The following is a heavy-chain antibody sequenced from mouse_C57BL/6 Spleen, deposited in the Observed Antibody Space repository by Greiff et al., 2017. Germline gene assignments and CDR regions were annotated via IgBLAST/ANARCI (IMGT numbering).Heavy chain of an antibody. CDR1: GYTFTSYW. V-gene: IGHV1-64*01. CDR3: ASSLIYYGNYSYAMDY. D-gene: IGHD2-1*01. CDR2: IHPNSGST. Sequence: QVQLQQPGAELVKPGASVKLSCKASGYTFTSYWMHWVKQRPGQGLEWIGMIHPNSGSTNYNEKFKSKATLTVDKSSSTAYMQLSSLTSEDSAVYYCASSLIYYGNYSYAMDYWGQGTSVTVSS. J-gene: IGHJ4*01.